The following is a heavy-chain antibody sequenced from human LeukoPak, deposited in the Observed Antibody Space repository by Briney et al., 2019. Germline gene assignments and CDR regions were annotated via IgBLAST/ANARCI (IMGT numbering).Heavy chain of an antibody. CDR3: AKDEGPYSSSSILY. D-gene: IGHD6-13*01. V-gene: IGHV3-43*01. Sequence: GGSLRLSCAASGFTFDDYTMHWVRQAPGKGLEWVSLISWDGGSTYYADSVKGRFTISRDNSKNSLYLQMNSLRTEDTALYYCAKDEGPYSSSSILYWGQGTLVTVSS. CDR1: GFTFDDYT. CDR2: ISWDGGST. J-gene: IGHJ4*02.